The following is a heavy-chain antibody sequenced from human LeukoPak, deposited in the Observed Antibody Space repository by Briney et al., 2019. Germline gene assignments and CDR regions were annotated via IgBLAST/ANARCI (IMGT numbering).Heavy chain of an antibody. Sequence: ASVKVSCKASGYTFTNYGISWVRQAPGQGLEWMGWISGYNGKTKYAQKLQGGVTMTTDTSTSTAYMELRSLRSDDTAVYYCARMAYDILTGYFQPNWFDPWGQGTLVIVSS. V-gene: IGHV1-18*01. D-gene: IGHD3-9*01. J-gene: IGHJ5*02. CDR3: ARMAYDILTGYFQPNWFDP. CDR1: GYTFTNYG. CDR2: ISGYNGKT.